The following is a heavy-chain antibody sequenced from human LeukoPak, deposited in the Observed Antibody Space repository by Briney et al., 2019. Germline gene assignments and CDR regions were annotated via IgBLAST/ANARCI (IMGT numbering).Heavy chain of an antibody. D-gene: IGHD2-2*01. CDR2: ISGSGGST. CDR3: VKDRCDRTTCPEV. J-gene: IGHJ4*02. V-gene: IGHV3-23*01. CDR1: GFTFGTYA. Sequence: GGSLRLSCAASGFTFGTYAMTWVRQAPGEGLEWVSGISGSGGSTYYTDSVKGRFTISRYNSKNTLHLQMSSLRAEDTALYYCVKDRCDRTTCPEVWGQGTLVTVSS.